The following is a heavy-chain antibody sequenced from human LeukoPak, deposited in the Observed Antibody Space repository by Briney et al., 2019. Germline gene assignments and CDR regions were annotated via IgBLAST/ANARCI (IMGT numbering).Heavy chain of an antibody. CDR3: ATCDVGVCAY. J-gene: IGHJ4*02. V-gene: IGHV4-59*01. D-gene: IGHD1-26*01. CDR1: GASISSYY. Sequence: SETLSLTCTVSGASISSYYWTWIRQPPGKGLEWIGYIYFSGSTNYNPSLKSRVTISVDTSKNYFSLKLSSVTAADTAVCYCATCDVGVCAYWGQGTLVTVSS. CDR2: IYFSGST.